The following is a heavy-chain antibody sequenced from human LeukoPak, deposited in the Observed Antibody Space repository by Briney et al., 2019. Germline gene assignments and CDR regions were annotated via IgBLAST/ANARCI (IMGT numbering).Heavy chain of an antibody. V-gene: IGHV3-48*04. CDR2: ISSSGRTT. CDR3: ARDRARATEGPELDY. CDR1: GFTFIYYS. Sequence: GGSLRLSCAASGFTFIYYSMTWVRQAPGKGLEWISYISSSGRTTYYADSVKGRFTISRDNAKNSVYLQMNSLSAEDTAVYYCARDRARATEGPELDYWGQGTLVTVSS. J-gene: IGHJ4*02. D-gene: IGHD1-26*01.